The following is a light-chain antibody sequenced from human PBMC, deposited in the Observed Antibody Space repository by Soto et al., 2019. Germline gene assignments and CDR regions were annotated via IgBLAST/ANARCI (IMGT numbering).Light chain of an antibody. J-gene: IGKJ3*01. CDR1: HSLSSW. CDR2: DAS. CDR3: QQSSNHQST. V-gene: IGKV1-5*01. Sequence: DIQMTQSPSSLSASVGDRVTITCRASHSLSSWLAWYQQKPGQAPKLLIHDASGWQSGVPSRFSGTGSGTEVTLTISSLQRDDFANYYCQQSSNHQSTFGPGTKVDFK.